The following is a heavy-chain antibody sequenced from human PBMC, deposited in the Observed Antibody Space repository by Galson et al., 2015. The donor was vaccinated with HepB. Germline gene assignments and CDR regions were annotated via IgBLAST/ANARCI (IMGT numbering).Heavy chain of an antibody. J-gene: IGHJ4*02. V-gene: IGHV7-4-1*02. CDR1: GYTFTTYA. CDR3: ARRLRDGYNTYYFDY. Sequence: SVKVSCKASGYTFTTYAMNWVRQAPGQGLEWMGWINTNTGNPTYAQGFTGRFVFSLDTSVSTAYMQISSLKAEDTAVYYCARRLRDGYNTYYFDYWGQGTLVTVSS. D-gene: IGHD5-24*01. CDR2: INTNTGNP.